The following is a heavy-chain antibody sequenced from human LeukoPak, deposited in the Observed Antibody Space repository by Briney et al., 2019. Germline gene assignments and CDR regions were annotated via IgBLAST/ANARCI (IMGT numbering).Heavy chain of an antibody. CDR1: GGSFSGYY. V-gene: IGHV4-34*01. CDR2: INHSAST. D-gene: IGHD3-10*01. Sequence: SETLSLTCAVYGGSFSGYYWSWIRQPPGKGLEWIGEINHSASTNYNPSLKSRVTISVDTSKNQFSLKLSSVTAADTAVYYCARARRYYGSGSYYNVGNWFDPWGQGTLVTVSS. CDR3: ARARRYYGSGSYYNVGNWFDP. J-gene: IGHJ5*02.